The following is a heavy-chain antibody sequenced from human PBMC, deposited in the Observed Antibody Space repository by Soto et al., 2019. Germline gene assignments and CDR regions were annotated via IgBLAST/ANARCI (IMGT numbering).Heavy chain of an antibody. D-gene: IGHD5-12*01. CDR1: GFTFSSYA. V-gene: IGHV3-30-3*01. CDR2: ISYDGSNK. Sequence: QVQLEESGGGVVQPGRSLRLSCAASGFTFSSYAMHWVRQAPGKGLEWVAVISYDGSNKYYADSVKGRFTISRDNSKNTLYLQMNSLRAEDTAVYYCARDRWGGYGGLDYWGQGTLVTVSS. J-gene: IGHJ4*02. CDR3: ARDRWGGYGGLDY.